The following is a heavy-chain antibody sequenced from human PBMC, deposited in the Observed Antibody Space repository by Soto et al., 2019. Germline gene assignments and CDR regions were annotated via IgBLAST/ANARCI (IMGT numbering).Heavy chain of an antibody. CDR1: GGIFSSYA. CDR3: ARAKASVTTPAVYFDY. J-gene: IGHJ4*02. V-gene: IGHV1-69*01. D-gene: IGHD4-17*01. Sequence: QVQLVQSGAEVKKPGSSVKVSCKASGGIFSSYAISWVRQAPGQGLEWMGGIIPIFGTANYAQKFQGRVTITADESTSTAYMELSSLRSEDTAVYYCARAKASVTTPAVYFDYWGQGTLVTVSS. CDR2: IIPIFGTA.